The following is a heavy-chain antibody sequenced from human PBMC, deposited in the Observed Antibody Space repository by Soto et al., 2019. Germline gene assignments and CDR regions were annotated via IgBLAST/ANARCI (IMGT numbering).Heavy chain of an antibody. CDR1: NSSISSSSYY. Sequence: SETLSLTCTVTNSSISSSSYYWGWIRQPPGKGLEGIGRIDYSGSTYYNPSLKSRVTISVDTSKNQFSLKLSSVSAAATAVYSCARRARWLQLYWFDPWGQGTLVTVS. J-gene: IGHJ5*02. CDR3: ARRARWLQLYWFDP. V-gene: IGHV4-39*01. D-gene: IGHD5-12*01. CDR2: IDYSGST.